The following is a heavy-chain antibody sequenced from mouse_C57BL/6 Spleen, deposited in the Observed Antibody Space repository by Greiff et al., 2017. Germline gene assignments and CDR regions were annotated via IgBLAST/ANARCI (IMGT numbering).Heavy chain of an antibody. Sequence: SGPELVKPGASVKMSCKASGYTFTDYNMHWVKQSHGTSLEWIGYINPNNGGTSYNQKFKCKSTLTVNKSSSTAYMELRSLTSEDSAVYYCAREDDYDWYFDVWGTGTTVTVSS. CDR2: INPNNGGT. J-gene: IGHJ1*03. D-gene: IGHD2-4*01. CDR3: AREDDYDWYFDV. V-gene: IGHV1-22*01. CDR1: GYTFTDYN.